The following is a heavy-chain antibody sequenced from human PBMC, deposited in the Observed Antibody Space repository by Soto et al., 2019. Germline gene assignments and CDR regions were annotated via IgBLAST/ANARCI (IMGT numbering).Heavy chain of an antibody. CDR1: GGSXSSNNW. Sequence: SETLSLTCAVSGGSXSSNNWWSWVRQPPGKGLEWIGEIYHSGSTNYNPSLKSRVTISVDKSKNQFSLKLSSVTAADTAVYYCARKMYYYDSSGYYYDYWGQGTLVTVSS. J-gene: IGHJ4*02. V-gene: IGHV4-4*02. D-gene: IGHD3-22*01. CDR2: IYHSGST. CDR3: ARKMYYYDSSGYYYDY.